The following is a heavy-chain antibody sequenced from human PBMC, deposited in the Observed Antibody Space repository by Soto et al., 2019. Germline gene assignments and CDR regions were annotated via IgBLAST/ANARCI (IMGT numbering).Heavy chain of an antibody. D-gene: IGHD2-2*01. CDR3: ARDSVIVVPAARSNWFDS. V-gene: IGHV1-3*01. J-gene: IGHJ5*01. CDR2: INAGNGHA. Sequence: ASVKVSCKASGYTFTDYGLHWVRQAPGQRLEWMGWINAGNGHAKYSQNFKGRVTMTRDTSATTAYMELSSLRSEDTAVYYCARDSVIVVPAARSNWFDSWGQGTLVTVSS. CDR1: GYTFTDYG.